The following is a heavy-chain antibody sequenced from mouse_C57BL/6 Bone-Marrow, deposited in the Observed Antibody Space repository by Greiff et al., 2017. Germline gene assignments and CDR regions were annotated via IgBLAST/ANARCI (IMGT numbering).Heavy chain of an antibody. D-gene: IGHD2-4*01. Sequence: VQLQQSGAELVRPGASVKLSCTASGFNIKDDYMHWVKQRPEQGLEWIGWIDPENGDTEYASKFQGKAPITADTSSNTAYLQLSSLTCEDTAVYYCTTWDYDGFAYWGQGTLVTVSA. V-gene: IGHV14-4*01. CDR2: IDPENGDT. J-gene: IGHJ3*01. CDR3: TTWDYDGFAY. CDR1: GFNIKDDY.